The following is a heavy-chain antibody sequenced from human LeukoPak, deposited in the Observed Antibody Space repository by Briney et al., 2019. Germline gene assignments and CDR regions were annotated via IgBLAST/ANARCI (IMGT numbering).Heavy chain of an antibody. CDR2: IWYDGSNK. V-gene: IGHV3-33*01. CDR1: GFTFSSYG. Sequence: GGSLRLSCAASGFTFSSYGMHWVRQAPGKGPEWVAVIWYDGSNKYYADSVKGRFTISRDNSKNTLYLQMNSLRAENTAVYYCARGKAAGFDYWGQGTLVTVSS. CDR3: ARGKAAGFDY. J-gene: IGHJ4*02. D-gene: IGHD6-13*01.